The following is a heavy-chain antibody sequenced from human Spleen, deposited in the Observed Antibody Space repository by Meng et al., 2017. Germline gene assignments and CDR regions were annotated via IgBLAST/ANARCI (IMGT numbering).Heavy chain of an antibody. Sequence: QVQLVGSGGGLVKPGGSLRLSCAASGFTFSDYYMSWIRQAPGKGLEWISYISTSGNTIYYTDSVKGRFAISRDNAKNSLYLQMSSLRAEDTAVYYCARGFNGGNSGAFGYWGQGTLVTVSS. CDR2: ISTSGNTI. CDR1: GFTFSDYY. V-gene: IGHV3-11*01. J-gene: IGHJ4*02. D-gene: IGHD4-23*01. CDR3: ARGFNGGNSGAFGY.